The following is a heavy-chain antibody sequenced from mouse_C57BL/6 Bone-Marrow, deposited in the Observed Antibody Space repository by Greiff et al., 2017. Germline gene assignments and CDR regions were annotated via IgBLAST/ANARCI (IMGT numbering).Heavy chain of an antibody. D-gene: IGHD1-1*01. J-gene: IGHJ3*01. CDR1: GYTFTSYW. V-gene: IGHV1-55*01. CDR3: ARDGYYGSSWAY. Sequence: VQLQQSGAELVKPGASVKMSCKASGYTFTSYWITWVKQRPGQGLEWIGDIYPGSGSTNYNEKFKSKATLTVDTSSSTAYMQLSSLTSEDSAVYYCARDGYYGSSWAYWGQGTLVTVSA. CDR2: IYPGSGST.